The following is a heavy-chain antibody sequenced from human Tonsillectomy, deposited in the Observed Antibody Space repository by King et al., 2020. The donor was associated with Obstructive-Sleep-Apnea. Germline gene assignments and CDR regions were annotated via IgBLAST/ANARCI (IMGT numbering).Heavy chain of an antibody. CDR2: IYYSGST. CDR1: GGSISSGDYY. Sequence: QLQESGPGLVKPSQTLSLTCTVSGGSISSGDYYWRWIRQPPGKGLEWIGYIYYSGSTYYNPSLKSRVTISVDTSKNQFSLKLSSVTAADTAVYYCARGIVVVTADPIWFDPWGQGTLVTVSS. D-gene: IGHD2-21*02. J-gene: IGHJ5*02. V-gene: IGHV4-30-4*01. CDR3: ARGIVVVTADPIWFDP.